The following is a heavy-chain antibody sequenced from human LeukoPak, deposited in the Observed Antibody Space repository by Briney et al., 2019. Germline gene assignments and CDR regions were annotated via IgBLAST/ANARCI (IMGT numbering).Heavy chain of an antibody. CDR3: ARDRFGEGTV. Sequence: GGSLRLSCEASGVTVSSNYMSWVRQAPGKGLEWVSVLYRGGSLYYGDSVKGRFTISSDNSKKTLYLQMNNVRVEDTAMYYCARDRFGEGTVWGQGTSVTVSS. V-gene: IGHV3-53*01. CDR1: GVTVSSNY. D-gene: IGHD3-10*01. CDR2: LYRGGSL. J-gene: IGHJ6*02.